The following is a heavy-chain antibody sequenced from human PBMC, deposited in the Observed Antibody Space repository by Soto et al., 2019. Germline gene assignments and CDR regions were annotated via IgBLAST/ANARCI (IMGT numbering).Heavy chain of an antibody. CDR1: GYTFTSYD. J-gene: IGHJ6*02. CDR2: MNPNSGNT. CDR3: ARDDYGGNSGTTNYYYYGMDV. D-gene: IGHD4-17*01. V-gene: IGHV1-8*01. Sequence: ASVKVSCKASGYTFTSYDINWVRQATGQGLEWMGWMNPNSGNTGYAQKFQGRVTMTRNTSTSTAYMELSSLRSEDTAVYYCARDDYGGNSGTTNYYYYGMDVWGQGTTVTVSS.